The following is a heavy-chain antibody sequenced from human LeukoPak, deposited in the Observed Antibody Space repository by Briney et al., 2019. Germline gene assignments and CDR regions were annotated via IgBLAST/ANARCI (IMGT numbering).Heavy chain of an antibody. V-gene: IGHV3-53*01. CDR2: IYSGGST. J-gene: IGHJ6*02. Sequence: PGGSLRLSCAASGFTVSSNYMSWVRQAPGKGLEWVSVIYSGGSTYYADSVKGRFTISRDNSKNTLYLQMNSLRAEDTAVYCCARGSPRFLEWLLSSGMDVWGQGTTVTVSS. CDR3: ARGSPRFLEWLLSSGMDV. CDR1: GFTVSSNY. D-gene: IGHD3-3*01.